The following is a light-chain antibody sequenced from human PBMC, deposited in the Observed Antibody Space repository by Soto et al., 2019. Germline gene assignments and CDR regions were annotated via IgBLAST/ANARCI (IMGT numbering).Light chain of an antibody. CDR3: QQYYSYPRT. V-gene: IGKV1-8*01. Sequence: AILMTQSPSSFSASTGDRVTITCRASQGISSYLAWYQQKPGKAPKLLIYAASTLQSGVPSRFSGSGSGTDFTLTISCLQSEDCATYYCQQYYSYPRTFGQGTKVDIK. CDR2: AAS. CDR1: QGISSY. J-gene: IGKJ1*01.